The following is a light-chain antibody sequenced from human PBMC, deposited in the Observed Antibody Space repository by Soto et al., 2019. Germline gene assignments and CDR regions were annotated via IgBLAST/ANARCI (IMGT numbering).Light chain of an antibody. J-gene: IGKJ1*01. V-gene: IGKV3D-15*01. CDR1: QSVSSY. Sequence: ETVLTQSPATLSSSPGERATLSCRASQSVSSYLAWYQQKPGQAPRLLIYGASTRATGIPARFSGSGSGTEFTLTISSLQSEDLAVYYCQQYNNWPPWTFGQGTKVDIK. CDR2: GAS. CDR3: QQYNNWPPWT.